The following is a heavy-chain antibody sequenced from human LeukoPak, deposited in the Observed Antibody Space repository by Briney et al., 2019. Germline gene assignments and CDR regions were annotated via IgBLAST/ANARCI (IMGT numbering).Heavy chain of an antibody. CDR3: AREASPKDYYYGSGSYGLDY. V-gene: IGHV1-18*01. CDR2: ISAYNGNT. CDR1: GYTFTSYG. D-gene: IGHD3-10*01. Sequence: GASVKVSCKASGYTFTSYGISWVRQAPGQGLEWRGWISAYNGNTNYAQKLQGRVTMTTDTSTSTAYMELRSLRSDDTAVYYCAREASPKDYYYGSGSYGLDYWGQGTLVTVSS. J-gene: IGHJ4*02.